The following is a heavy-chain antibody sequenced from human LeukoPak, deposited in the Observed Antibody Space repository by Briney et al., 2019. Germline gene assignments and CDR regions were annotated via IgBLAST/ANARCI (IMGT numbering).Heavy chain of an antibody. D-gene: IGHD4-17*01. CDR2: ISPKSGGT. CDR3: VRGRHDSGDT. CDR1: GYTFTDYY. V-gene: IGHV1-2*02. J-gene: IGHJ5*02. Sequence: ASVKVSCKASGYTFTDYYIHWVRQAPGRGLEWMGWISPKSGGTHFAQKFQGRVTMTRDTSISTADMELSRLRSDDTAVYYCVRGRHDSGDTWGQGTLVTVSS.